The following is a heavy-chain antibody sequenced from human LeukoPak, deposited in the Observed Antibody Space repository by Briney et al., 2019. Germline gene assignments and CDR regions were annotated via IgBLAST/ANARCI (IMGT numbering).Heavy chain of an antibody. Sequence: GESLKISCKGSGYSFTSYWIGWVRQMPGKGLEWMGIIYPGGSDTRFSPSFQGQVTTSADKSITTAYLQWSSLKASDTAVYYCATSNDYWGQGTLVTVSS. CDR1: GYSFTSYW. J-gene: IGHJ4*02. CDR3: ATSNDY. D-gene: IGHD4/OR15-4a*01. V-gene: IGHV5-51*01. CDR2: IYPGGSDT.